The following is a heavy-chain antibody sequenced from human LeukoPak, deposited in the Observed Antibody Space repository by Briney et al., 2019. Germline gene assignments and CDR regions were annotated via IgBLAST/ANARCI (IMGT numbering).Heavy chain of an antibody. J-gene: IGHJ5*02. CDR1: GYTFTSYG. CDR3: ARDMTGYYSDNWFDP. V-gene: IGHV1-18*01. D-gene: IGHD3-9*01. CDR2: ISAYNGNT. Sequence: ASVKVSCKASGYTFTSYGVKWARQAPGQWLELMGWISAYNGNTNYAQKLQGRVTMTTDTSTSTAYMELRSLKSDDTAVYYCARDMTGYYSDNWFDPWGQGTLVTVSS.